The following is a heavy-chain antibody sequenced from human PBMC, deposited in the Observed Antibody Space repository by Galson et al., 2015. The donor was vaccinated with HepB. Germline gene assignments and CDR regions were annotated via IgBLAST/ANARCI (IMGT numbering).Heavy chain of an antibody. CDR2: TYYRPNWYN. J-gene: IGHJ4*02. Sequence: CAISGDSVSTNRAAWNWIRQSPSRGLEWLGRTYYRPNWYNDYAVSVKSRITINPDTSKNQFSLQLNSVTPEDTAVYYCARGLGSSGENFDYWGQGTLVTVSS. D-gene: IGHD6-19*01. V-gene: IGHV6-1*01. CDR1: GDSVSTNRAA. CDR3: ARGLGSSGENFDY.